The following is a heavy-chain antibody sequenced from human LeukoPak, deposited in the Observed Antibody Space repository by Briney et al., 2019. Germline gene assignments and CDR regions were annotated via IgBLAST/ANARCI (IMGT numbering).Heavy chain of an antibody. CDR1: GYTFTNYA. CDR3: ARAYQRLGELSLPDY. CDR2: IHPSTGNP. V-gene: IGHV7-4-1*02. Sequence: ASVKVSCKASGYTFTNYAMNWVRQAPGQGLEWMGWIHPSTGNPTYAQDFTGRFVFSLDTSVSATYLQISSLKAEDTAVYYCARAYQRLGELSLPDYWGQGTLVTVSS. D-gene: IGHD3-16*02. J-gene: IGHJ4*02.